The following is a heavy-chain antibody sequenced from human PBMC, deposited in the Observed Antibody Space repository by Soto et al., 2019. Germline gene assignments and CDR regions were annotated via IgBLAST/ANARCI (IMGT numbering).Heavy chain of an antibody. Sequence: GSLRLSCAASGFTFSSYAMHCVRQAPCEGLEWLAVISYDGSTKYYADSVKGRFTISRDNSKNTLYLQMNSLRAEDTAVYYGARDSRVIVNWFEPWGQGTMVTVSS. CDR1: GFTFSSYA. CDR3: ARDSRVIVNWFEP. D-gene: IGHD3-16*02. V-gene: IGHV3-30-3*01. J-gene: IGHJ5*02. CDR2: ISYDGSTK.